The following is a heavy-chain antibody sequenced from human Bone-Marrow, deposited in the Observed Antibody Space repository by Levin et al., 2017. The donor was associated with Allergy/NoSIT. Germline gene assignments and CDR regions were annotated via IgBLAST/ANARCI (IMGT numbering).Heavy chain of an antibody. CDR3: AKGSCRSTSCYGGDHFDY. D-gene: IGHD2-2*01. CDR1: GFTFSSYA. V-gene: IGHV3-23*01. CDR2: ISGSGGST. J-gene: IGHJ4*02. Sequence: PGGSLRLSCAASGFTFSSYAMSWVRQAPGKGLEWVSAISGSGGSTYYADSVKGRFTISRDNSKNTLYLQMNSLRADDTAVYYCAKGSCRSTSCYGGDHFDYWGQGTLVTVSS.